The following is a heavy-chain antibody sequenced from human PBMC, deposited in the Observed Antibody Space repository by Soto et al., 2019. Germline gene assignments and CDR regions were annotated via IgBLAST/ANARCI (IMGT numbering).Heavy chain of an antibody. V-gene: IGHV3-30-3*01. CDR1: GFTFSSYA. D-gene: IGHD6-13*01. Sequence: QVQLVESGGGVVQPGRSLRLSCAASGFTFSSYAMHWVRQAPGKGLEWVAVISYDGSNKYYADSVKGRFTISRDNSKFTLYLQMNRLRTEDTAVYYCARSCSWYRSRGYWGQGTLFIVSS. J-gene: IGHJ4*02. CDR2: ISYDGSNK. CDR3: ARSCSWYRSRGY.